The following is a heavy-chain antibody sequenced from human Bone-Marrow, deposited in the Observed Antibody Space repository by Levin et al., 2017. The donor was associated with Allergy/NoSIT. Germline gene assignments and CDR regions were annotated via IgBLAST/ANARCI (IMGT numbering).Heavy chain of an antibody. J-gene: IGHJ6*02. CDR3: ATDTRKGSTYYYYAMDV. V-gene: IGHV3-53*01. Sequence: GESLKISCTASEFTVSGNYMIWVRQAPGKGLEWVSVIYSGGATYYADSVKGRFTISRDNSKNTLHLQMNSLRAEDTAIYFCATDTRKGSTYYYYAMDVWGQGTTVTVSS. D-gene: IGHD2-2*01. CDR2: IYSGGAT. CDR1: EFTVSGNY.